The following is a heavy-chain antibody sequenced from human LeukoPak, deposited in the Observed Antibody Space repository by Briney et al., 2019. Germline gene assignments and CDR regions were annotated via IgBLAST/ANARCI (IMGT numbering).Heavy chain of an antibody. D-gene: IGHD3-22*01. J-gene: IGHJ5*02. V-gene: IGHV1-2*02. CDR1: GYTFTGYY. CDR2: INPNSGGT. CDR3: ARLSYDSSGYYNWFDP. Sequence: GASVKVSCKASGYTFTGYYMHWVRQAPGQGLEWMGWINPNSGGTNYAQKFQGRVTMTRDTSISTAYMELSRLRSDDTAVYYSARLSYDSSGYYNWFDPWGQGTLVTVSS.